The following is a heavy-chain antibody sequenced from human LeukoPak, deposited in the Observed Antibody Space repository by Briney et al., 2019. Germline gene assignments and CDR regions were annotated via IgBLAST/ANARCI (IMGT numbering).Heavy chain of an antibody. J-gene: IGHJ4*02. CDR1: GFSSNSYW. V-gene: IGHV3-74*01. D-gene: IGHD6-19*01. Sequence: GGSLRLSCAASGFSSNSYWMHWARQAPGKGLVWVARINGDGSSINYADSVKGRFTISRDNAKNTLYLQMNSLRAEDTAVYYCANLIAVAGTLYDYWGQGTLVTVSS. CDR3: ANLIAVAGTLYDY. CDR2: INGDGSSI.